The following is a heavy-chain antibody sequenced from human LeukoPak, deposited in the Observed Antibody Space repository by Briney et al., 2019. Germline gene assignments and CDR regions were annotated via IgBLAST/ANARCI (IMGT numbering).Heavy chain of an antibody. J-gene: IGHJ5*02. D-gene: IGHD4-17*01. CDR3: STAFYGAPLA. Sequence: GGSLRLSCTASGFTFSTAFMNWVRQAPGKGLEWVARITSKSYEGTTDYAAPVKGRFTISRDDSKNTLYLQMNSLEIEDTAVYYCSTAFYGAPLAWGQGTLVTVSS. V-gene: IGHV3-15*01. CDR2: ITSKSYEGTT. CDR1: GFTFSTAF.